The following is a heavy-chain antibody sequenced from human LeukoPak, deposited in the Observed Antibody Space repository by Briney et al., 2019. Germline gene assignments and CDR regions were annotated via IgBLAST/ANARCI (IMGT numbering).Heavy chain of an antibody. Sequence: PGGSLRLSCVASGFTFSNYAMTWVRQAPGKGLEWASGFIGSGAGPYYADSVKGRFTISRDNSKNTLYLQMNRLRDDDTAVYYCAKDPVYSHAGSGFYYFDQWGQGTLVTVSS. CDR1: GFTFSNYA. CDR3: AKDPVYSHAGSGFYYFDQ. J-gene: IGHJ4*02. CDR2: FIGSGAGP. V-gene: IGHV3-23*01. D-gene: IGHD5-12*01.